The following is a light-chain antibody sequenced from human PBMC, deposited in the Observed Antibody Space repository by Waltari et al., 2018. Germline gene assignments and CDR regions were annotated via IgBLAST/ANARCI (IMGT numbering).Light chain of an antibody. CDR3: SSYGGKNNLI. CDR1: SSDIGGYKF. J-gene: IGLJ2*01. CDR2: DLN. V-gene: IGLV2-8*01. Sequence: QSALTQPPSASGSPGQSVTISCTGTSSDIGGYKFVSWFQQHPGKAPKRGILDLNVRPSGVPVCFSGSKSGSTATLTVSGLQAEDEADYYCSSYGGKNNLIFGGGTTLTV.